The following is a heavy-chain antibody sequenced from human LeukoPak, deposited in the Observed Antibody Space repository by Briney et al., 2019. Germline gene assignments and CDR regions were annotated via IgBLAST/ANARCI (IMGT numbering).Heavy chain of an antibody. Sequence: KTSETLSLTCTVSGGSISSYYWSWIRQPPGKGLEWIGYIYYSGSTNYNPSLKSRVTISVDTSKNQFSLKLSSVTAADTAVYYCAGEYLEYSSSSGILDPWGQGTLVTVSS. J-gene: IGHJ5*02. CDR3: AGEYLEYSSSSGILDP. CDR2: IYYSGST. D-gene: IGHD6-6*01. V-gene: IGHV4-59*01. CDR1: GGSISSYY.